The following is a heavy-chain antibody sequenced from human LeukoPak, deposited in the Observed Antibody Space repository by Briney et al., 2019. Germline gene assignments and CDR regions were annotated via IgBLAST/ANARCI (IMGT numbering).Heavy chain of an antibody. CDR2: IYYSGST. CDR1: GGSISSYY. D-gene: IGHD3-3*01. Sequence: SETLSLTCTVSGGSISSYYWSWIRQPPGKGLEWLGYIYYSGSTNYNPSLKSRVTISVDTSKNQFSLKLSSVTAADTAVYYCARGSVLRFLEWLPHFDYWGQGTLVTVSS. J-gene: IGHJ4*02. V-gene: IGHV4-59*01. CDR3: ARGSVLRFLEWLPHFDY.